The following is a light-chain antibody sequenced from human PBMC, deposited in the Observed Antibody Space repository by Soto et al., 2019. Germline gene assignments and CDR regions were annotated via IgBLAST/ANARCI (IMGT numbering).Light chain of an antibody. CDR3: SSYTTSSSYV. Sequence: QSVLTQPPSASGSLGSSVTISCTGTSSDVGGHKYVSWYQHHPGKAPKLILFEVSQRPSGVPHRFSGSKSGNTASLTISGLQAEDEADYYCSSYTTSSSYVFGTGTKVTV. CDR2: EVS. J-gene: IGLJ1*01. CDR1: SSDVGGHKY. V-gene: IGLV2-8*01.